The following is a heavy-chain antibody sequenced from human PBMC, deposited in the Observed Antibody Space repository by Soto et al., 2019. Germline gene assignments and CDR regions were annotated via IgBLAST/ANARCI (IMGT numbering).Heavy chain of an antibody. J-gene: IGHJ2*01. D-gene: IGHD3-10*01. V-gene: IGHV4-59*01. CDR1: GGSISSYY. Sequence: SETLSLTCTVSGGSISSYYWSWIRQPPGKGLEWIGYIYYSGSTNYNPSLKSRVTISVDTSKNQFSLKLSSVTAADTAVYYCARFPRGAMVQDWYFDLWGRGTLVTVSS. CDR2: IYYSGST. CDR3: ARFPRGAMVQDWYFDL.